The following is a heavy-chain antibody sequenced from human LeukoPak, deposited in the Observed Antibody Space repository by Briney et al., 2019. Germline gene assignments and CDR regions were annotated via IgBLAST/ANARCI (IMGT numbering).Heavy chain of an antibody. Sequence: GGSLRLCCEASGFSFSDYYMSWIRQPPGKGLERIAYIRSGATTIYYADSVKGRFTISRDDAKNSLFLQMNSLRAEDTAIYYCATINFRPYWGQGTLVTVSS. CDR1: GFSFSDYY. CDR3: ATINFRPY. CDR2: IRSGATTI. D-gene: IGHD1-1*01. J-gene: IGHJ4*02. V-gene: IGHV3-11*01.